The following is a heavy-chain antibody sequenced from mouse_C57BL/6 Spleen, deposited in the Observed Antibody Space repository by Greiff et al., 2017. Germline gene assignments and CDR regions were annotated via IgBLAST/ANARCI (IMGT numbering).Heavy chain of an antibody. Sequence: QVQLQQSGAELARPGASVKLSCKASGYTFTSYGISWVKQRTGQGLEWIGEIYPRSGNTYYNEKFKGKATLTADKSSSTAYMELLSLTSEDSAVYFCARSESFTTVVAGGYWGQGATLTVS. CDR1: GYTFTSYG. D-gene: IGHD1-1*01. CDR2: IYPRSGNT. J-gene: IGHJ2*01. CDR3: ARSESFTTVVAGGY. V-gene: IGHV1-81*01.